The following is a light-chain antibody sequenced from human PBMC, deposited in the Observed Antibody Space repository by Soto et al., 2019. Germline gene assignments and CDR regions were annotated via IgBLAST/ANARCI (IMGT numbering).Light chain of an antibody. J-gene: IGLJ1*01. CDR3: ISYTSSNTYV. V-gene: IGLV2-14*03. CDR2: DVS. CDR1: SSDVGGYDY. Sequence: QSVLTQPASVSGSPGQSITISCTGTSSDVGGYDYVSWYQQHPGKAPKLMICDVSNRPSGVSNRFSGSKSGNTASLTISGLQAEDEADYYCISYTSSNTYVFGTVTKLTVL.